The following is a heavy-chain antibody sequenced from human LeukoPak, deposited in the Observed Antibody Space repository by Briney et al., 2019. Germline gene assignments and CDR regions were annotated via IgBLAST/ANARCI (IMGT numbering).Heavy chain of an antibody. D-gene: IGHD1-26*01. J-gene: IGHJ4*02. V-gene: IGHV3-20*04. CDR2: VNWSGGST. CDR3: TRGSGSYPDY. Sequence: GGSLRLSCAASGFTFDDYVMSWVRQAPGKGLELVSSVNWSGGSTAYADSVKGRLTISRDNAKNSLYLQMNSLRAEDTALYYCTRGSGSYPDYWGQGTLVTVSS. CDR1: GFTFDDYV.